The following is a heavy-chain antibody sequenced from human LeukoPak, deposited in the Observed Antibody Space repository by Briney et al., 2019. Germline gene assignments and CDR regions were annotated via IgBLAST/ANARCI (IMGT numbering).Heavy chain of an antibody. CDR2: ISDNGGST. D-gene: IGHD4-11*01. V-gene: IGHV3-23*01. CDR3: AKGVRSNYVALQWFDP. CDR1: GFTVSSNY. J-gene: IGHJ5*02. Sequence: GGSLRLSCAASGFTVSSNYMSWVRQAPGKGLEWVSGISDNGGSTYYVDSVKGRFTISRDNSKNTLFLQMNSLRAEDTAVYYCAKGVRSNYVALQWFDPWGQGTLVTVSS.